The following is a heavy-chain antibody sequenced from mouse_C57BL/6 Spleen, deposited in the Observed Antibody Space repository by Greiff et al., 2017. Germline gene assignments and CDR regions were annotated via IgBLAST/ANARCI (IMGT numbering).Heavy chain of an antibody. J-gene: IGHJ2*01. CDR2: IYPGSGST. D-gene: IGHD1-1*01. CDR1: GYTFTSYW. Sequence: QVQLQQPGAELVKPGASVKMSCKASGYTFTSYWITWVKQRPGQGLEWIGDIYPGSGSTNYNEKFKSKATLTVDTSSSTAYMQLSSLTSEDSAVYYCARQTFGSSLFDYWGQGTTLTVSS. CDR3: ARQTFGSSLFDY. V-gene: IGHV1-55*01.